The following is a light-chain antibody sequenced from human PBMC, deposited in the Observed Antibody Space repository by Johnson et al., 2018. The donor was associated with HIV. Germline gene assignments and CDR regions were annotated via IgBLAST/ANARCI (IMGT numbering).Light chain of an antibody. J-gene: IGLJ1*01. CDR2: ENN. Sequence: QSVLTQPPSVSAAPGQKVTISCSGSSSNIGNNYVSWYQQLPGTAPKLLIYENNKRPSGIPDRFSGSKSGTSATLGITGIQTGDEADYYCGTWDSSLSVFYVFGTVTKVTVL. V-gene: IGLV1-51*02. CDR3: GTWDSSLSVFYV. CDR1: SSNIGNNY.